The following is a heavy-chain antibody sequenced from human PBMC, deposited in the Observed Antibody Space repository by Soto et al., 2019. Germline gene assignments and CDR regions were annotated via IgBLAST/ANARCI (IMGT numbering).Heavy chain of an antibody. CDR2: IIPMFGTS. CDR3: ARGVRTGFYGMDV. Sequence: SXKVSFKASGGTXTNYASGVVRQAPGQGLEWVGGIIPMFGTSNYAQNFQVRVSSTADESKSTAYMELSRLRAEETAVYYCARGVRTGFYGMDVWGQGTTCTVS. J-gene: IGHJ6*02. D-gene: IGHD3-10*01. CDR1: GGTXTNYA. V-gene: IGHV1-69*13.